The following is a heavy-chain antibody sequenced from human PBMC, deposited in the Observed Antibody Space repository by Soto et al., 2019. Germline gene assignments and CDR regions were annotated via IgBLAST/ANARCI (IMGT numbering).Heavy chain of an antibody. Sequence: EVQLVESGGGLVKPGGSLRLSCAASGFTFSNAWMSWVRQAPGKGLAWIGRIKSKTDGGTPDYAAPVKDRFIISRDDSKNTLYLPMNSLKTEDTGLYYCTTGVWRRFDNWGQGTLVTVSS. CDR2: IKSKTDGGTP. CDR1: GFTFSNAW. J-gene: IGHJ4*02. CDR3: TTGVWRRFDN. D-gene: IGHD3-16*01. V-gene: IGHV3-15*01.